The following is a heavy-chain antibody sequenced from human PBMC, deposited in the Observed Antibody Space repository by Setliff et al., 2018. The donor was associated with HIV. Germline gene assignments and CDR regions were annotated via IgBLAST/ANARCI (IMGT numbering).Heavy chain of an antibody. CDR2: ISSSSRSK. CDR1: GFTFSTYS. Sequence: PGGSLRLSCEASGFTFSTYSMNWVRQAPGKGLEWVSSISSSSRSKYYADSVKGRFTIPRDNAKNSLYLQMNSLTAEDTAVYYCARDVSWRVRTYIDYWGQGALVTVSS. J-gene: IGHJ4*02. D-gene: IGHD3-3*01. V-gene: IGHV3-21*01. CDR3: ARDVSWRVRTYIDY.